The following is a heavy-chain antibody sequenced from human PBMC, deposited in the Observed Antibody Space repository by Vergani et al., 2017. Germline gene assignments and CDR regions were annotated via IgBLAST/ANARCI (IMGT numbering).Heavy chain of an antibody. D-gene: IGHD6-19*01. Sequence: QLQLQESGPGLVKPSETLSLTCTVSGGSISSSSYYWGWIRQPPGKGLEWIGSIYYSGSTYYNPSLKSRVTISVDTSKNQFSLKLSSVTAADTAVYYCARNAAGRYSSGWSDYWGQGTLVTVSS. CDR1: GGSISSSSYY. V-gene: IGHV4-39*01. CDR3: ARNAAGRYSSGWSDY. CDR2: IYYSGST. J-gene: IGHJ4*02.